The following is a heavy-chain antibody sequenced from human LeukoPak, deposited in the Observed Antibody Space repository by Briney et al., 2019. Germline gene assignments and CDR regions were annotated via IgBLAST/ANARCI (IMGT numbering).Heavy chain of an antibody. J-gene: IGHJ4*02. CDR3: VKDRGYYGALAFDF. D-gene: IGHD4/OR15-4a*01. Sequence: RGSLRLSCTASGFTFSTYEMNWVRQAPGKGLEWISYISGSGSSIFYADSLQGRFTVSRDNAKNSVYLQMNSLRADDTAVYYCVKDRGYYGALAFDFWGQGTLVTVSS. CDR2: ISGSGSSI. CDR1: GFTFSTYE. V-gene: IGHV3-48*03.